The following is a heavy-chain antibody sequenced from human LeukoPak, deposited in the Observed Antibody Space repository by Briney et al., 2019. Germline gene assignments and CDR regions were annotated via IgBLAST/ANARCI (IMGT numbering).Heavy chain of an antibody. CDR1: GGSISSGGYY. V-gene: IGHV4-31*03. Sequence: SETLSLTCTVSGGSISSGGYYWSWIRQHPGKGLEWIGYIYYSGSTYYNPSLKSRVTLSVDTSKNQFSLKLSSVTAANTAVYYCARASSGSGLSIDYWGQGTLVTVSS. J-gene: IGHJ4*02. D-gene: IGHD3-10*01. CDR3: ARASSGSGLSIDY. CDR2: IYYSGST.